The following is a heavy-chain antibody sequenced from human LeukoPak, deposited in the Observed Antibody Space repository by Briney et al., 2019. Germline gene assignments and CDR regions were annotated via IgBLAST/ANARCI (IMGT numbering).Heavy chain of an antibody. CDR1: GFTFSRHW. J-gene: IGHJ3*01. CDR3: ARDGVPAARDL. D-gene: IGHD2-2*01. CDR2: IDGAGGEK. V-gene: IGHV3-7*01. Sequence: GGSLRRSGEASGFTFSRHWLTWVGQAPGNGLEGVGNIDGAGGEKHYVDSGKGRFTISRDNAKTSLYLHMTTLRAEDTAVYYCARDGVPAARDLWGQGTMVIVS.